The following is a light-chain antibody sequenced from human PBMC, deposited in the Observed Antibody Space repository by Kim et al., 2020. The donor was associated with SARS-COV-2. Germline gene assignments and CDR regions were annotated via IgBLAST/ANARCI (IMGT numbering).Light chain of an antibody. CDR3: QVWDSSTAV. Sequence: SVALGQTARITCGGRNIGSKDVHWYQQRPGQAPVLVIYRDSNRPSGIPERFSGSNSGNTATLTISRAQAGDEADYYCQVWDSSTAVFGGGTQLTVL. CDR2: RDS. J-gene: IGLJ2*01. CDR1: NIGSKD. V-gene: IGLV3-9*01.